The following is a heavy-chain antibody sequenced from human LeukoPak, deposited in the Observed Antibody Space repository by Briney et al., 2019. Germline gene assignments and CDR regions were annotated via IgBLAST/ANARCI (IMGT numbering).Heavy chain of an antibody. Sequence: ASVKVSCKASGYTFTSYAMNWVRQAPGQGLEWMGWINTNTGNPTYAQGFTGRFVFSLDTSVSTAYLQISSLKAEDTAVYYCARRPLRGWDRHDYYYGMDVWGQGTTVTVSS. CDR2: INTNTGNP. CDR1: GYTFTSYA. CDR3: ARRPLRGWDRHDYYYGMDV. V-gene: IGHV7-4-1*02. D-gene: IGHD6-19*01. J-gene: IGHJ6*02.